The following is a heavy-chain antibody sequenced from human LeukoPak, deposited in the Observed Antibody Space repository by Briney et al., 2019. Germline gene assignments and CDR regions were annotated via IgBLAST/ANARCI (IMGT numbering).Heavy chain of an antibody. V-gene: IGHV1-18*01. J-gene: IGHJ4*02. Sequence: ASVKVSCKASGYTFTSYGISWVRQAPGQGLEWMGWISAYNGNTNYAQKLQGRVTMTTDTSTSTAYMELRSLRSDDTAVYYCARKAMFRELSPMDYWGQGTLVTVSS. CDR2: ISAYNGNT. CDR1: GYTFTSYG. CDR3: ARKAMFRELSPMDY. D-gene: IGHD3-10*02.